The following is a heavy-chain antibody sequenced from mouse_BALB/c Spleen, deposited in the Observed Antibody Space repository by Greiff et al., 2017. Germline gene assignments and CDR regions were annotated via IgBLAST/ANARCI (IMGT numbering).Heavy chain of an antibody. CDR3: AGSTMVTWLAG. CDR2: ISSGSSTI. D-gene: IGHD2-2*01. V-gene: IGHV5-17*02. Sequence: EVHLVESGGGLVQPGGSRKLSCAASGFTFSSFGMHWVRQAPEEGLAWVAYISSGSSTIYYADTVKGRFTISRDNPKNTLFLQMTSLRSEDTAMDYCAGSTMVTWLAGWGQGTLVTVSA. CDR1: GFTFSSFG. J-gene: IGHJ3*01.